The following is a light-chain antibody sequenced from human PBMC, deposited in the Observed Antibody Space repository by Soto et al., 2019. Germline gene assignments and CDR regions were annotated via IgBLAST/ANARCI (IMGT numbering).Light chain of an antibody. CDR1: QSVSSY. CDR3: QQRSNWPRT. V-gene: IGKV3-11*01. CDR2: DAS. J-gene: IGKJ1*01. Sequence: EIVLTQSPAILSLSPGERATLSCRASQSVSSYLAWYQHKPCQAPRLLIYDASNRATDLPARFSGSGSWTDFTLTITSLDAEDFAVYYWQQRSNWPRTFGQGTRVDIK.